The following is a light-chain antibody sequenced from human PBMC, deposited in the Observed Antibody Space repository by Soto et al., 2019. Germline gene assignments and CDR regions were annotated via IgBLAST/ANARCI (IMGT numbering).Light chain of an antibody. CDR1: QGISSS. CDR3: EQYDTWPST. CDR2: AAS. J-gene: IGKJ5*01. V-gene: IGKV1-8*01. Sequence: NRMTQSPFSVSASIGERVTISCQASQGISSSLAWYQQKPGKDTKLLIYAASSLHSGVPSRFSGSGFGTDFTLNISSLQSEEWAVYYCEQYDTWPSTFGQG.